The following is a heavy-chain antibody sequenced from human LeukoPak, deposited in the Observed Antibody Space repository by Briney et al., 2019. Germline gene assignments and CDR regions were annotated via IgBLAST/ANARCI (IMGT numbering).Heavy chain of an antibody. CDR3: ARVGHWCSSTSCYWEY. CDR1: GYTFTSYG. Sequence: ASVKVSCKASGYTFTSYGISWVRQAPGQGLEWMGWISAYNSNTNYAQKLQGRVTMTTDTSTSTAYMELRSLRSDDTAVYYCARVGHWCSSTSCYWEYWGQGTLVTVSS. D-gene: IGHD2-2*01. V-gene: IGHV1-18*01. CDR2: ISAYNSNT. J-gene: IGHJ4*02.